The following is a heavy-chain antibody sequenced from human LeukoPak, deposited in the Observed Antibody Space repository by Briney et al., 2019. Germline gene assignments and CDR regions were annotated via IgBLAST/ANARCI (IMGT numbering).Heavy chain of an antibody. CDR2: IYYSGST. V-gene: IGHV4-39*01. D-gene: IGHD3-10*01. J-gene: IGHJ4*02. CDR3: ARRGRYYGSPIDY. CDR1: GGSISSSTYY. Sequence: PSETPSLTCTVSGGSISSSTYYWGWIRQPPGKGLEWIGSIYYSGSTYFNPFLKSRVTISVDTSKNQFSLKLSSVTAADTAVYYCARRGRYYGSPIDYWGQGTLVTVSS.